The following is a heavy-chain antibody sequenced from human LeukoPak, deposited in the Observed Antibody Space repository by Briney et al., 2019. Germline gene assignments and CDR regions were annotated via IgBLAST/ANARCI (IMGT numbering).Heavy chain of an antibody. V-gene: IGHV3-7*03. J-gene: IGHJ4*02. CDR1: GLTFSNFW. CDR2: IKQDGTET. D-gene: IGHD2-15*01. Sequence: GGSLRLSCVASGLTFSNFWMTWLRQAPGKGLEWVANIKQDGTETYYADSVRGRFTISRDNAKNSMYLEMSSLRAEDTAVYYCVGCSGGSCSDFDYWGRGTLVTVSS. CDR3: VGCSGGSCSDFDY.